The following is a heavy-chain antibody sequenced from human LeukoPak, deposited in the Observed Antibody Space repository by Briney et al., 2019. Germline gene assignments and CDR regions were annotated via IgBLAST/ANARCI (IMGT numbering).Heavy chain of an antibody. Sequence: SGTLSLTCAVSGGSISSSNWWSWVLQPPGKGLEWIVEIYHSGSTNYNPSLKSRVTISVDKSKNQFSLKLSSVTAADTAVYYCGGSGSYLHFDYWGQGTLVTVSS. CDR1: GGSISSSNW. J-gene: IGHJ4*02. D-gene: IGHD3-10*01. CDR3: GGSGSYLHFDY. V-gene: IGHV4-4*02. CDR2: IYHSGST.